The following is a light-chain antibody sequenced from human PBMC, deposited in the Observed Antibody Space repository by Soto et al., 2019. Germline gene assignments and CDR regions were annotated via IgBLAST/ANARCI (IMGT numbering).Light chain of an antibody. CDR1: QSVSSY. Sequence: EIVLTQSPATLSLSPGERATLSCRASQSVSSYLAWYQQKPGQAPRLLIYDASNRATGIPARFSGSGSGTDFSLTISSLEPEDFAVYYCQQRSNLPYTFGQGTKREIK. J-gene: IGKJ2*01. V-gene: IGKV3-11*01. CDR2: DAS. CDR3: QQRSNLPYT.